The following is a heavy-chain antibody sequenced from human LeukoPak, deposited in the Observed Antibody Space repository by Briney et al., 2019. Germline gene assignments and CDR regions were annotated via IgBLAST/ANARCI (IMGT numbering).Heavy chain of an antibody. CDR3: AKDLGWEAVAGNYFDY. D-gene: IGHD6-19*01. CDR1: GFTFSSYS. CDR2: ISSSSIYI. Sequence: GGSLRLSCAASGFTFSSYSMHWVRQAPGKGLEWVSSISSSSIYIYYVDSVKGRFTISRDNAKNTLYLQMNSLRAEDTAVYYCAKDLGWEAVAGNYFDYWGQGTLVTVSS. J-gene: IGHJ4*02. V-gene: IGHV3-21*01.